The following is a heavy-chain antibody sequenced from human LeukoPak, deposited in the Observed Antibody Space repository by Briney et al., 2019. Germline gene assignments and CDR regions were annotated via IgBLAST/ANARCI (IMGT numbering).Heavy chain of an antibody. CDR3: ARSRDSSGYYYRY. CDR2: IYHSGST. V-gene: IGHV4-4*02. J-gene: IGHJ4*02. CDR1: GGSISSSNW. D-gene: IGHD3-22*01. Sequence: PSETLSLTCAVSGGSISSSNWWSWVRQPPGKGLEWIGEIYHSGSTNYNPSLKSRVTISVDKSKNQFSLKLSSVTAADTAVYYCARSRDSSGYYYRYWGQGTLVTVSS.